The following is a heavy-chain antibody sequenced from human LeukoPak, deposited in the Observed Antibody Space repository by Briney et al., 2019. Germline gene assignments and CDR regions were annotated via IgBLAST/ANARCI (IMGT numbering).Heavy chain of an antibody. Sequence: PSETLSLTCTVSGYSISSGYYWGWIRQPPGKGLEWIGSIYHSGSTYYNPSLKSRVTISVDKSKNQFSLKLSSVAAADTAVYYCASLNADTAMDHDYWGQGTLVTVSS. CDR3: ASLNADTAMDHDY. CDR1: GYSISSGYY. D-gene: IGHD5-18*01. J-gene: IGHJ4*02. V-gene: IGHV4-38-2*02. CDR2: IYHSGST.